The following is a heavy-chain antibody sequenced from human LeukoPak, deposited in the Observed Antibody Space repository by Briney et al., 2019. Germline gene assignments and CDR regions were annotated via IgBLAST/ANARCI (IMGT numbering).Heavy chain of an antibody. Sequence: SVKVSCKASGGTFSSYAISWVRQAPGQGLEWMGRIIPILGIANYAQKFQGRVTMTRDTSTSTVYMELSSLRSEDTAVYYCARVNGSYLPPYYYYYGMDVWGQGTTVTVSS. CDR1: GGTFSSYA. J-gene: IGHJ6*02. CDR2: IIPILGIA. D-gene: IGHD1-26*01. CDR3: ARVNGSYLPPYYYYYGMDV. V-gene: IGHV1-69*04.